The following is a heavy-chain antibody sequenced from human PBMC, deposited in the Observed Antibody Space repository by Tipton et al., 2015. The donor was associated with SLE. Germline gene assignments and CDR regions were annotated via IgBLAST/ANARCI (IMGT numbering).Heavy chain of an antibody. V-gene: IGHV4-59*11. Sequence: TLSLTCTVSGASISSHYWTWIRQSPGKGLAWIGSIHFSGRTNYNLSLKTRVTISVDTSKRHFSLKLTSVAAADTAVYYCARGGGDSVAAFDIWGQGTLVTVSS. CDR2: IHFSGRT. J-gene: IGHJ3*02. CDR1: GASISSHY. D-gene: IGHD2-21*01. CDR3: ARGGGDSVAAFDI.